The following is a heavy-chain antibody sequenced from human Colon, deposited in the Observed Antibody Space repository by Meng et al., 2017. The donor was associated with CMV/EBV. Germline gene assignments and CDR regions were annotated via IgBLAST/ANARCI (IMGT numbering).Heavy chain of an antibody. Sequence: PSCATSSFTFSSTWMNWVRQARGEGLGWVGRSKVKTDGVTTDYAAPVKGRFTISRDDSRNTLYLQMSGLKTEDTAVYYCATVHKVIGWGQGTLVTVSS. V-gene: IGHV3-15*07. CDR2: SKVKTDGVTT. CDR1: SFTFSSTW. J-gene: IGHJ4*02. CDR3: ATVHKVIG. D-gene: IGHD3-10*01.